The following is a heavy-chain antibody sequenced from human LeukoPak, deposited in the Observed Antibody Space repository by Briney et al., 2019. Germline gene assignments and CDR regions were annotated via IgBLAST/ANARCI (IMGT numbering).Heavy chain of an antibody. Sequence: SQTLSLTCTVSGGSISSGTYYWSWIRQPAGKGLEWIGRIYTSGSTNYNPSLKSRVTISLDPSKNQFSLKLSSVTAADTAVYYCARDGSGWLNWFDPWDQGTLVTVSS. J-gene: IGHJ5*02. CDR2: IYTSGST. CDR3: ARDGSGWLNWFDP. CDR1: GGSISSGTYY. D-gene: IGHD6-19*01. V-gene: IGHV4-61*02.